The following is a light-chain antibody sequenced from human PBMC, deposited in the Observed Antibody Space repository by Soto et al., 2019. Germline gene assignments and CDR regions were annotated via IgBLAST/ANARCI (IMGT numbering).Light chain of an antibody. J-gene: IGKJ4*01. CDR2: GAS. CDR1: RSVSNNY. Sequence: DIVLTQSPGTLSLSPGERATLSCRASRSVSNNYFAWFQQKPGQAPRLLIYGASSRASGTPDRFSGSGSGTDSTLTISRLEPEDFAVYYCQQYGSSRALTFGGGTKVEIK. CDR3: QQYGSSRALT. V-gene: IGKV3-20*01.